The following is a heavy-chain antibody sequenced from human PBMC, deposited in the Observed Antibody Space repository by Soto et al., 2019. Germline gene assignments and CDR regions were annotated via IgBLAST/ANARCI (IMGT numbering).Heavy chain of an antibody. CDR3: AKGPTVFGAVISFDYNYGMYV. D-gene: IGHD3-3*01. CDR2: ISGSGAGT. Sequence: HPGGSLRLSCTASGFTFSTSAMSWVGQAPGRGLDWVSGISGSGAGTYYAGSVKGRFTISRDNSNNTLYLQMSALRAEDSSVYYCAKGPTVFGAVISFDYNYGMYVWGQGTPVTVSS. J-gene: IGHJ6*02. CDR1: GFTFSTSA. V-gene: IGHV3-23*01.